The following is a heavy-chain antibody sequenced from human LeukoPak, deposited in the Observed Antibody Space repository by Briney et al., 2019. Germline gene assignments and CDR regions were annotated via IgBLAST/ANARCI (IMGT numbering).Heavy chain of an antibody. CDR3: ARVENYYDSSGYYSMDAFDI. Sequence: SVKVSCKASGGTFSSYAISWVRQAPGQGLEWMGGIIPIFGTANYAQKFQGRVTITADKSTSTAYMELRSLRSDDTAVYYCARVENYYDSSGYYSMDAFDIWGQGTMVTVSS. J-gene: IGHJ3*02. CDR1: GGTFSSYA. V-gene: IGHV1-69*06. D-gene: IGHD3-22*01. CDR2: IIPIFGTA.